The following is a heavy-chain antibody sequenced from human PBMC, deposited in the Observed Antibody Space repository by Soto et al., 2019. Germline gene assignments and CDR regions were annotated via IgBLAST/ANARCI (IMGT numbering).Heavy chain of an antibody. CDR2: IDPSDSYT. J-gene: IGHJ6*02. D-gene: IGHD2-21*01. CDR1: GYTFTNFW. V-gene: IGHV5-10-1*01. Sequence: LGESLKISCKGSGYTFTNFWITWVRQLPGKGLEWMGRIDPSDSYTNYSPSFEGRVTISIDKSISTAYLQWSSLKASDTAMYYCARSPVHITVYGMDVWGQGTTVTVSS. CDR3: ARSPVHITVYGMDV.